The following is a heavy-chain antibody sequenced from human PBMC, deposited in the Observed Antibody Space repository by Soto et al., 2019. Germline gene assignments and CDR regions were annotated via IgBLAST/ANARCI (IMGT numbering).Heavy chain of an antibody. J-gene: IGHJ6*02. V-gene: IGHV3-23*01. D-gene: IGHD1-26*01. CDR2: ISSVGTSP. CDR3: AKVRAVGYYYGMAV. Sequence: LRLSCAASGFTFSSYAMTWVRQAPGKGLECVSAISSVGTSPYYADSVKGRFTISRDNSKNTLYLQMNSLKAEDTAVYYCAKVRAVGYYYGMAVWGRGTTVTVSS. CDR1: GFTFSSYA.